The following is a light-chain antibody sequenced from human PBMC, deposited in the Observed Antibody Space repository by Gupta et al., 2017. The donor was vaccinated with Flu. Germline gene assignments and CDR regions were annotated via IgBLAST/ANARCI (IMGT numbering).Light chain of an antibody. CDR3: HQSYSSPGT. Sequence: GDRVTITCRASQSISSYLHWYQQKPEKSPKLLIYSASSLLSGVPSRFSGSGSGTDFTLTIKSLEAEDAATYYCHQSYSSPGTFGQGTKVEIK. V-gene: IGKV1-39*01. CDR1: QSISSY. J-gene: IGKJ1*01. CDR2: SAS.